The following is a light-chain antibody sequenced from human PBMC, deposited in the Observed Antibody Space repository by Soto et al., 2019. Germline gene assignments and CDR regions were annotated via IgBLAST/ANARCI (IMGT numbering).Light chain of an antibody. J-gene: IGKJ3*01. CDR3: QQYDNVVFT. CDR1: QDIGKF. V-gene: IGKV1-33*01. Sequence: DVQMTQSPPSLSASVGDRITITCQASQDIGKFLNWYQQKPGKAPKILIYDGSKLETGVPGRFSGGGSGTHFTFNIRSLQPEAIGTYYCQQYDNVVFTFGPGTKVDLK. CDR2: DGS.